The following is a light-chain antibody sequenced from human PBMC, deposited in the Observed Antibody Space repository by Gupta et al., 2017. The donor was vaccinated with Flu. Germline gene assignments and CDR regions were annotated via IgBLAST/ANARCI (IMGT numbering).Light chain of an antibody. CDR1: NIAIKS. J-gene: IGLJ2*01. Sequence: SYALTQALSVSVAPGQTARITCGGNNIAIKSVHWYQQKPGQAPLLVVYDESDRPSGIPERFSSSNSGNTATLTISRVEAGDEADYYCQVWDNDSHHHLVCGGGTKLTVL. CDR2: DES. V-gene: IGLV3-21*02. CDR3: QVWDNDSHHHLV.